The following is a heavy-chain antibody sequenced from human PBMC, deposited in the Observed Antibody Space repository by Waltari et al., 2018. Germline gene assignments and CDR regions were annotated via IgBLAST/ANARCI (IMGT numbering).Heavy chain of an antibody. J-gene: IGHJ4*02. CDR2: INQDGSGR. CDR1: GFTLSSFW. CDR3: QRGDY. V-gene: IGHV3-7*04. Sequence: EVQLVESGGGLVQPGGSLRLSWAASGFTLSSFWMSWARQAPGKGLEWVANINQDGSGRYYMDSVKGRFTISRDNAKNSVYLQMNSLRAEDTAVYYCQRGDYWGQGTLVTVSS.